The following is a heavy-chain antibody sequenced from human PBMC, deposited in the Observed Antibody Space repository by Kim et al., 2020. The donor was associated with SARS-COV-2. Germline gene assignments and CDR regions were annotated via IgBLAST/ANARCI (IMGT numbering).Heavy chain of an antibody. D-gene: IGHD3-22*01. Sequence: DSGKGRFTISRDNSKNTLYLQMNSLRAEDTAVYYCAKSYYDSSGYYTFDYWGQGTLVTVSS. J-gene: IGHJ4*02. CDR3: AKSYYDSSGYYTFDY. V-gene: IGHV3-23*01.